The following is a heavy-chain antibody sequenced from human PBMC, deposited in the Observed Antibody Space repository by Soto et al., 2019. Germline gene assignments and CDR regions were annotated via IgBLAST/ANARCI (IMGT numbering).Heavy chain of an antibody. J-gene: IGHJ5*02. CDR3: AKAHIAVVPAPNWFDP. CDR2: ISGSGGST. Sequence: EVQLLESGGGLVQPGGSLRLSCAASGFTFSSYAMSWVRQAPGKGLEWVSAISGSGGSTYYADSVKGRFTISRDNSKNTLYLQMNSLRAEDTAVYYCAKAHIAVVPAPNWFDPWGQGTLVTVSS. V-gene: IGHV3-23*01. D-gene: IGHD2-2*01. CDR1: GFTFSSYA.